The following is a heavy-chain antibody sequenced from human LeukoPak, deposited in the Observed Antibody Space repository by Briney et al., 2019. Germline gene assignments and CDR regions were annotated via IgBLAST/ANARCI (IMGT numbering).Heavy chain of an antibody. J-gene: IGHJ3*01. Sequence: PGGSLRLSCAAAGFTFSTYRIDWVRQAPGEGLEWVSSISRSSNYIHYADSVKGRFTVSRDNAKNSVYLQMNSLRAEDTAMYYCARGRTSYYDSHDAFDVWGQGTLVTVSS. CDR2: ISRSSNYI. D-gene: IGHD3-22*01. CDR1: GFTFSTYR. CDR3: ARGRTSYYDSHDAFDV. V-gene: IGHV3-21*01.